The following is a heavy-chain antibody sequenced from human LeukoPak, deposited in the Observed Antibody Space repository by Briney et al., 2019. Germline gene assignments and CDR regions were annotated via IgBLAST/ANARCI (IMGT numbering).Heavy chain of an antibody. D-gene: IGHD3-22*01. Sequence: SETLSLTCTVSGGSISSSSYYWGWIRQPPGKGLEWIGSIYYSGSTYYNPSLKSRVTISVDTSKNQFSLKLSSVTAADTAVYYCAREGYYYDSSGYRFDYWSQGALVTVSS. J-gene: IGHJ4*02. CDR2: IYYSGST. CDR1: GGSISSSSYY. V-gene: IGHV4-39*07. CDR3: AREGYYYDSSGYRFDY.